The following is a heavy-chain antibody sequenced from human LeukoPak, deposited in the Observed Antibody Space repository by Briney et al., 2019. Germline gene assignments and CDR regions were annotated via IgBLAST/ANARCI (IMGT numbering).Heavy chain of an antibody. Sequence: GGSLRLSCAASGFTFSRYWMHWVRQAPRKGLVWVSRINSDGSSITYADSVKGRFTISRDNAKNTLYLQMNSLRVEDTAVYYCAREGRVSGYDFDCWGQGTLVTVSS. J-gene: IGHJ4*02. V-gene: IGHV3-74*03. D-gene: IGHD5-12*01. CDR2: INSDGSSI. CDR1: GFTFSRYW. CDR3: AREGRVSGYDFDC.